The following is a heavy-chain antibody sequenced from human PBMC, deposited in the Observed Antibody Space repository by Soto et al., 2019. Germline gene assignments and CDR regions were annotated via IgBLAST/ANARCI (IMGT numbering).Heavy chain of an antibody. CDR2: IYHGGTT. Sequence: QVQLQESGPGLVKPSGTLSLTCAVSGGSISRSYWWTGVRQTPRGGLEWIGKIYHGGTTNYNPSLQNRVNISVEKAKNQFSMKLTSVTAADTAVYYCVSSLNYDFWRDGGRHVYFDYWGQGILATVSS. D-gene: IGHD3-3*01. CDR3: VSSLNYDFWRDGGRHVYFDY. J-gene: IGHJ4*02. V-gene: IGHV4-4*02. CDR1: GGSISRSYW.